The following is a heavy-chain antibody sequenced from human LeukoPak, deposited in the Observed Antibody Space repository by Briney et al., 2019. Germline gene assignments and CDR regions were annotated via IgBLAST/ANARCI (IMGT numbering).Heavy chain of an antibody. D-gene: IGHD3-10*01. CDR2: IYYSGST. J-gene: IGHJ4*02. CDR3: ARNPGWFGELLHFDY. CDR1: GGSISSSSYY. Sequence: PSETLSLTCTVSGGSISSSSYYWGWIRQPPGKGLEWIGYIYYSGSTNYNPSLKSRVTISVDTSKNQFSLKLSSVTAADTAVYYCARNPGWFGELLHFDYWGQGTLVTVSS. V-gene: IGHV4-61*05.